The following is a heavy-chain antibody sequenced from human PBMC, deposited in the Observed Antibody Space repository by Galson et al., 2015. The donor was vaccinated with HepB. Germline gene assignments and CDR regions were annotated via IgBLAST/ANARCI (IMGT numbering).Heavy chain of an antibody. CDR1: GGSISSYY. D-gene: IGHD7-27*01. J-gene: IGHJ6*02. Sequence: SETLSLTCTVSGGSISSYYWSWIRQPPGKGLEWIGYIYYSGSTNYNPSLKSRVTISVDTSKNKFSLKLSSVTAADTAVYYCARLDLGGPGEYYYGMDVWGQGTTVTVSS. V-gene: IGHV4-59*08. CDR2: IYYSGST. CDR3: ARLDLGGPGEYYYGMDV.